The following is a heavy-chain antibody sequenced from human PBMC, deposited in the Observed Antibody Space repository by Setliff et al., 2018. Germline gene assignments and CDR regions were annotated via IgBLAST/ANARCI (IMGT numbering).Heavy chain of an antibody. CDR2: IKQDGSEK. J-gene: IGHJ4*02. CDR3: VRDLHWGFDY. V-gene: IGHV3-7*01. Sequence: GSLRLSCAASGFTFSGYSMNWVRQAPGKGLEWVANIKQDGSEKYYVDSVEGRFTISRDNAKNSLYLQMNSLRAEDTAVYYCVRDLHWGFDYWGLGTLVTVSS. CDR1: GFTFSGYS. D-gene: IGHD7-27*01.